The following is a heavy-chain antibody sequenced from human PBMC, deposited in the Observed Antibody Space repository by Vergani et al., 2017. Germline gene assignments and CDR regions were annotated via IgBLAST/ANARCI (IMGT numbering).Heavy chain of an antibody. J-gene: IGHJ4*02. V-gene: IGHV1-3*01. CDR2: INAGNGNT. CDR3: AGGNWNYVLFDY. D-gene: IGHD1-7*01. Sequence: QVQLVQSGAEVKKPGASVKVSCKASGYTFTSYAMHWVRQAPGQRLEWMGWINAGNGNTKYSQKFQGRVTITRYTSASTAYMELSSLRSEDTAVYYCAGGNWNYVLFDYWGQGTLVTVSS. CDR1: GYTFTSYA.